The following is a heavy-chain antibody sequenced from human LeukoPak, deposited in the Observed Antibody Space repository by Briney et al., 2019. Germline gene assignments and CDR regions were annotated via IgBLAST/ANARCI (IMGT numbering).Heavy chain of an antibody. Sequence: SETLSLTCTFAGGSITTFYWSWIRQPPGQRLEWIGYIHYTGSTNYNPSLKSRVTISIDTSKNQFSLQLTSVTAADTAVYYCASASNNYYFDFWGQGTLVTVSS. V-gene: IGHV4-59*13. D-gene: IGHD1-1*01. CDR1: GGSITTFY. CDR2: IHYTGST. J-gene: IGHJ4*02. CDR3: ASASNNYYFDF.